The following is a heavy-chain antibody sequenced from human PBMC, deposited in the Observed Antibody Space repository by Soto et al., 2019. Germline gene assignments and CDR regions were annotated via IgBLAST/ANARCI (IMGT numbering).Heavy chain of an antibody. V-gene: IGHV4-34*01. CDR2: IHHSGRT. CDR3: AKHSGWSFDY. Sequence: SETLSLTCAVYGGSFSGYYWSWIRQPPGRGLEWIGEIHHSGRTSYNPSLKSRVTISADTSKNQFSLRLSSVTAADTAVYYCAKHSGWSFDYWGQGTLVTVSS. D-gene: IGHD6-19*01. J-gene: IGHJ4*02. CDR1: GGSFSGYY.